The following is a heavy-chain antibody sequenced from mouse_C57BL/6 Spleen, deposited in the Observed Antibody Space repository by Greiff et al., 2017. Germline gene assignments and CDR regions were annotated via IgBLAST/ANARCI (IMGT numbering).Heavy chain of an antibody. CDR1: GYAFRSSW. CDR2: IYPGDGDP. Sequence: QVQLQQSGPELVKPGASVKISCKASGYAFRSSWMNWVKQRPGKGLEWIGRIYPGDGDPNYNGKFKGKATLTADKSSSTAYMQLSSLTSADSAVSFCAKASGGLDDWGQGTTLTVSS. D-gene: IGHD6-1*01. CDR3: AKASGGLDD. V-gene: IGHV1-82*01. J-gene: IGHJ2*01.